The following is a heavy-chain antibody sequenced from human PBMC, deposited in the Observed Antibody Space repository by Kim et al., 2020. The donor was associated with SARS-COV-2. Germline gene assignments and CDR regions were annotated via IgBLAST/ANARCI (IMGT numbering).Heavy chain of an antibody. CDR1: GGSFSGYY. J-gene: IGHJ6*01. Sequence: SETLSLTCAVYGGSFSGYYWSWIRQPPGKGLEWIGEINHSGSTNYNPSLKSRVTISVDTSKNQFSLKLSSVTAADTAVYYCARRYYYDSSGYYFYYHGM. V-gene: IGHV4-34*01. D-gene: IGHD3-22*01. CDR2: INHSGST. CDR3: ARRYYYDSSGYYFYYHGM.